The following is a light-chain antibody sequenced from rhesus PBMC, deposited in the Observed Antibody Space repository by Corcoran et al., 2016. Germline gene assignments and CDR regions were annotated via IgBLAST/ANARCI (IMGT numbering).Light chain of an antibody. CDR3: LQYTSRPWT. Sequence: DIQMTQSPSALSASVGDTVTLTCRASQTISSWLDWYQTKPGKAPKLLIYKTSSLQSGVTSRFSGSGSGTDFTLTISSLQPEDCATYYCLQYTSRPWTFGQGTKVEIK. J-gene: IGKJ1*01. V-gene: IGKV1-22*01. CDR1: QTISSW. CDR2: KTS.